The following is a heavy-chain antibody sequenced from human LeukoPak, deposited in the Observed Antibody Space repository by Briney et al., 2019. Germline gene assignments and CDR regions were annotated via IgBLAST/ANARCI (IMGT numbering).Heavy chain of an antibody. J-gene: IGHJ4*02. D-gene: IGHD6-6*01. CDR2: IYHSGST. CDR1: GYSISSGYY. Sequence: PSQTLSLTCAVSGYSISSGYYWGWIRQPPGKGLEWLGSIYHSGSTYYNPSLKRRDTISVDTSKNQFSLKLSSVTAADTAVYYCARSSSDTVHFDYWGQGALVPVSS. CDR3: ARSSSDTVHFDY. V-gene: IGHV4-38-2*01.